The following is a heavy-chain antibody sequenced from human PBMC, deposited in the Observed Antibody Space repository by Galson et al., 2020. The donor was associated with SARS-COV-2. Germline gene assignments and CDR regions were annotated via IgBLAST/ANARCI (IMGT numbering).Heavy chain of an antibody. CDR3: ARVEDYYDSSGLDY. D-gene: IGHD3-22*01. CDR1: GFTFSSYW. V-gene: IGHV3-7*01. Sequence: SCAASGFTFSSYWMSWVRQAPGKGLEWVANIKQDGSEKYYVDSVKGRFTISRDNAKNSLYLQMNSLRAEDTAVYYCARVEDYYDSSGLDYWGQGTLVTVSS. CDR2: IKQDGSEK. J-gene: IGHJ4*02.